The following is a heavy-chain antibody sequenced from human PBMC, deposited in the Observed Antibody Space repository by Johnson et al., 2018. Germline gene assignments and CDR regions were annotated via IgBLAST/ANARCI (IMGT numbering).Heavy chain of an antibody. CDR1: GFTFSNFG. Sequence: QVQLVQSGVGVVQPGRSLRLSCGASGFTFSNFGMHWVRQAPGKGLEWVADISYDGRNKNYADSGKGRFAISRDNSKNTLYGQMDSLRAGDTAVYYCAKDSSVRYSSRWSDAFDIWGPGTMVTVSS. D-gene: IGHD6-13*01. J-gene: IGHJ3*02. CDR2: ISYDGRNK. V-gene: IGHV3-30*18. CDR3: AKDSSVRYSSRWSDAFDI.